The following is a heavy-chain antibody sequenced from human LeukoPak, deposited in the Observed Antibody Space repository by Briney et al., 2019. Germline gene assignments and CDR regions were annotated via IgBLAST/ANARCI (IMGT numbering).Heavy chain of an antibody. V-gene: IGHV3-23*01. Sequence: GGSLRLSCAASGFTFSSYAMSWVRQAPGKGLEWVSAISGSGGSTYYADSVKGRFTISRDNSKNTLYLQMNSLRAEDTAVYCCAKDFSLTPLVYWGQGTLVTVSS. CDR1: GFTFSSYA. J-gene: IGHJ4*02. D-gene: IGHD4-23*01. CDR3: AKDFSLTPLVY. CDR2: ISGSGGST.